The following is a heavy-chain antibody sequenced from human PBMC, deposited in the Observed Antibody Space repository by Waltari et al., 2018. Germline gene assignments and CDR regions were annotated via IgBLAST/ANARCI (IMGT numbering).Heavy chain of an antibody. CDR2: MKPNSGNT. D-gene: IGHD3-10*01. Sequence: QVQLVQSGAEVKKPGASVKVSCKASGYTFTSYDINWVRQATGQGLEWMGWMKPNSGNTGYAQKFQGRVTMTRNTSISTAYMELSSLRSEDTAVYYCARGSELLWFGEKPAHDYWGQGTLVTVSS. J-gene: IGHJ4*02. CDR1: GYTFTSYD. V-gene: IGHV1-8*01. CDR3: ARGSELLWFGEKPAHDY.